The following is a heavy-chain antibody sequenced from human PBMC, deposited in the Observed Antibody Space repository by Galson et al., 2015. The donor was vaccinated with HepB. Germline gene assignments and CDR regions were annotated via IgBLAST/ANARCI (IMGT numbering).Heavy chain of an antibody. CDR1: GFTFSDYY. CDR3: AREGATTVTTSGMDV. D-gene: IGHD4-17*01. V-gene: IGHV3-11*05. Sequence: SLRLSCAASGFTFSDYYMSWIRQAPGKGLEWVSYISSSSSYTNYADSVKGRFTISRDNAKNSLYLQMNSLRAEDTAVYYCAREGATTVTTSGMDVWGQGTTVTVSS. J-gene: IGHJ6*02. CDR2: ISSSSSYT.